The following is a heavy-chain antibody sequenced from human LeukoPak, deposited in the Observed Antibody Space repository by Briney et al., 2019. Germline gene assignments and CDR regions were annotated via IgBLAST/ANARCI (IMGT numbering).Heavy chain of an antibody. J-gene: IGHJ4*02. V-gene: IGHV1-2*02. CDR2: INPNSGGT. D-gene: IGHD6-6*01. CDR3: ARDLSMAARRNTFDY. CDR1: GYTFTGYY. Sequence: ASVKVSCKASGYTFTGYYMHWVRQAPGQGLEWMGWINPNSGGTNYAQKFQGRVTMTRDTSISTAYMELSRLRSDDTAVYYCARDLSMAARRNTFDYWGQGTLVTVSS.